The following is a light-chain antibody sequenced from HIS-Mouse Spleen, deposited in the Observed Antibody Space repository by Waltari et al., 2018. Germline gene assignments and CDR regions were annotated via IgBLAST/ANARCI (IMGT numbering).Light chain of an antibody. Sequence: DIQMNQSPSTLSASVGDRVTITCRASQSISSWLAWYQQKPGKAPKLLIYKASSLESGVPSRFSGSGSRTEFTLTISSLQPDDFATYYCQQYNSYSPKYTFGQGTKLEIK. CDR1: QSISSW. CDR3: QQYNSYSPKYT. CDR2: KAS. V-gene: IGKV1-5*03. J-gene: IGKJ2*01.